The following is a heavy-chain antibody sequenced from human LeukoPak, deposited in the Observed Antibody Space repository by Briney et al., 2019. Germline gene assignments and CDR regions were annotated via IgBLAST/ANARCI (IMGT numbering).Heavy chain of an antibody. Sequence: PSETLSLTCTVSGGSISSSSYYWGWIRQPPGKGLEWIGSIYYSGSTYYNPSLKSRVTISIDTSRNQFSLMLNSVTAADTAVYFCARMGAARTLGSDYWGRGTLVTVFS. V-gene: IGHV4-39*07. D-gene: IGHD6-6*01. CDR1: GGSISSSSYY. J-gene: IGHJ4*02. CDR3: ARMGAARTLGSDY. CDR2: IYYSGST.